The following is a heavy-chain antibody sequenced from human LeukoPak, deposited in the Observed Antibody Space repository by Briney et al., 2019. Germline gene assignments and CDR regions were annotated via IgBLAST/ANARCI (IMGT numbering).Heavy chain of an antibody. V-gene: IGHV4-4*07. J-gene: IGHJ4*02. CDR2: THTSGST. D-gene: IGHD6-19*01. CDR3: ARIETYSSGWYDAFFDY. CDR1: GGSISSYY. Sequence: PSETLSLTCTFSGGSISSYYWSWIRQPAGKGLEWVGRTHTSGSTNYNPSLKSRVTMSVDTSKNQFSLKLSSVTAADTAVYYCARIETYSSGWYDAFFDYWGQGTLVTVSS.